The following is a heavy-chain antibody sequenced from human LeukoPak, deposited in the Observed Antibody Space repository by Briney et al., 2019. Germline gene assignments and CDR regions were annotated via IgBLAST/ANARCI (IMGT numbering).Heavy chain of an antibody. CDR2: IHYTGST. Sequence: SETLSVTCTVSGGSINTDDYYWSWIRQPPGKGLEWIGYIHYTGSTYYNPSLKSRVSVSIDTSNNQFFLRLGSVTAADTAVYYCARARTNMIVVAGWGLGTLVTVSS. CDR3: ARARTNMIVVAG. CDR1: GGSINTDDYY. J-gene: IGHJ4*02. V-gene: IGHV4-30-4*01. D-gene: IGHD3-22*01.